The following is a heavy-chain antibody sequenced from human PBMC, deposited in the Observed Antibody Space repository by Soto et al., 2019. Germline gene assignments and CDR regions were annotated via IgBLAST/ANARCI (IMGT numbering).Heavy chain of an antibody. J-gene: IGHJ4*02. CDR1: GFTFSSYS. V-gene: IGHV3-48*01. CDR3: ARDRLGSVSPDS. CDR2: ISSSSSTI. D-gene: IGHD6-19*01. Sequence: PGGSLRLSCAASGFTFSSYSMNWVRQAPGKGLEWVSYISSSSSTIYYADSVKGRFTISRDNAKNSLYLQMNSLRAEDTAVYYCARDRLGSVSPDSRGQGTLVSVS.